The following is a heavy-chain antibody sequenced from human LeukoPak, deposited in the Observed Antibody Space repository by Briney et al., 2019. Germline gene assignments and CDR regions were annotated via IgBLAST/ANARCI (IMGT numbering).Heavy chain of an antibody. Sequence: GGSLRLSCAASGFTFSDYYMSWIRQAPGKGLEWVSYISSSTGCTNYADSVKGRFTISRDNAKNSLYLQMNSLRAEDTAVYYCARVGQEYYYGMDVWGQGTTVTVSS. CDR2: ISSSTGCT. CDR1: GFTFSDYY. J-gene: IGHJ6*02. CDR3: ARVGQEYYYGMDV. V-gene: IGHV3-11*06.